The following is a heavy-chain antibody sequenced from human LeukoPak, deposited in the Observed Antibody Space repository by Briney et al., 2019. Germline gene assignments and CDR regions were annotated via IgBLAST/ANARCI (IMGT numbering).Heavy chain of an antibody. Sequence: GGSLRLSCAASGFTFSDYYMSWIRQAPGKGLEWVSYISSSGSTIYYADSVKGRFTISRDNAKNSLYLQMNSLRAEDTAVYYCARAGSEYYYDSKLGYWGQGTLVTVSS. V-gene: IGHV3-11*04. CDR3: ARAGSEYYYDSKLGY. CDR1: GFTFSDYY. J-gene: IGHJ4*02. CDR2: ISSSGSTI. D-gene: IGHD3-22*01.